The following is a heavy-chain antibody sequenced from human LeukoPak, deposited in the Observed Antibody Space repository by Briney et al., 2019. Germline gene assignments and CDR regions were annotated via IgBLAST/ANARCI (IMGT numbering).Heavy chain of an antibody. CDR3: AREGIGLPWFGELLSYAFDT. Sequence: SETLSLTCAVYGGSFSGYYWSWIRQPPGKGLEWIGEINHSGSTNYNPSLKSRVTISVDTSKNQFSLKLSSVTAADTAVYYCAREGIGLPWFGELLSYAFDTWGQGTMVTVSS. CDR2: INHSGST. CDR1: GGSFSGYY. D-gene: IGHD3-10*01. V-gene: IGHV4-34*01. J-gene: IGHJ3*02.